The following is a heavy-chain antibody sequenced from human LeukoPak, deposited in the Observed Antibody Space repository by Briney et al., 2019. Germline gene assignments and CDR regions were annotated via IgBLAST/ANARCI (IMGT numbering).Heavy chain of an antibody. CDR3: ARANDY. CDR1: GFTFSSYG. V-gene: IGHV3-30*03. J-gene: IGHJ4*02. CDR2: ISYDGTNK. Sequence: PGRSLRLSCAASGFTFSSYGMHWVRQAPGKGLEWVAVISYDGTNKYYTDSVKGRFTISRDNAKNTLYLQMNSLRAEDTAVYYCARANDYWGQGTLVTVSS.